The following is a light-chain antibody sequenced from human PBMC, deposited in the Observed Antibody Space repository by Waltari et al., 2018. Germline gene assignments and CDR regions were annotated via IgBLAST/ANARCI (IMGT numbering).Light chain of an antibody. CDR2: DAS. CDR3: QHYTRYSIT. Sequence: DIQMTQSPSPLSASIGDRVTITCRASKSPSSWLAWYKQSPGKAPKLLVDDASTLQSGVPSRFSGSGSGTEFTLTISSLQPEDFATYYCQHYTRYSITFGQGTRLEIK. CDR1: KSPSSW. V-gene: IGKV1-5*01. J-gene: IGKJ5*01.